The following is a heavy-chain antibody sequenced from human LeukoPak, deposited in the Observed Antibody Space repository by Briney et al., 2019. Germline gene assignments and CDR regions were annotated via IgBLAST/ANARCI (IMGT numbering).Heavy chain of an antibody. CDR2: IDHSGST. Sequence: SETLSLTCAVYGESFTTYDWNWIRQPPAKGQEWIGEIDHSGSTNYNPSLKSRVTISVDTSKNQFSLKLTSVTAADTAVYYCARRGVSGSYSSWGQGTLVTVSS. CDR1: GESFTTYD. J-gene: IGHJ5*02. CDR3: ARRGVSGSYSS. V-gene: IGHV4-34*01. D-gene: IGHD1-26*01.